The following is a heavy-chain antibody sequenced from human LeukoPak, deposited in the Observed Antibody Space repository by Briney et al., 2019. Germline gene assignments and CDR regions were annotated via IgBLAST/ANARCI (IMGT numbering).Heavy chain of an antibody. Sequence: GGSLRLSCATSGFNFSSYWMSWVRQAPGKGLEWVANIEEDGGEKYYVDSVKGRFIISRDNAKNSLYLQMNSLRAEDTAVYYCAREGGDIADTGFDYWGQGTLVTVSS. CDR2: IEEDGGEK. CDR3: AREGGDIADTGFDY. CDR1: GFNFSSYW. J-gene: IGHJ4*02. D-gene: IGHD2-15*01. V-gene: IGHV3-7*01.